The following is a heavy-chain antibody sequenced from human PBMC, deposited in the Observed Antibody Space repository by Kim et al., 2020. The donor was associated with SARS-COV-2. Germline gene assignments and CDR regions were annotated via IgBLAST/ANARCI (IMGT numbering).Heavy chain of an antibody. J-gene: IGHJ4*02. D-gene: IGHD6-19*01. Sequence: GGSLRLSCAASGFTFSSYGMHWVRQAPGKGLEWVAVISYDGSNKYYADSVKGRFTISRDNSKNTLYLQLNSLRAEDTAVYYCAKDQVDSSGWYFDYWGQGTLVTVSS. V-gene: IGHV3-30*18. CDR3: AKDQVDSSGWYFDY. CDR1: GFTFSSYG. CDR2: ISYDGSNK.